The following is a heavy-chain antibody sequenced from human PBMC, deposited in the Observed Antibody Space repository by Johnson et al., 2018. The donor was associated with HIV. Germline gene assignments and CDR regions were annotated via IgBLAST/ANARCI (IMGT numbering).Heavy chain of an antibody. Sequence: VQLVESGGGLVQPGGSLRLSCAASGFTFSSYDMHWVRQATGKGLEWVSAIGTAGDTYYPGPVRGRFTISRENAKNSFYRQMNDLRVGDTAVFYCARRRQGSASYSDPFDIWGQGTMVTVSS. D-gene: IGHD2-15*01. J-gene: IGHJ3*02. CDR1: GFTFSSYD. CDR2: IGTAGDT. CDR3: ARRRQGSASYSDPFDI. V-gene: IGHV3-13*01.